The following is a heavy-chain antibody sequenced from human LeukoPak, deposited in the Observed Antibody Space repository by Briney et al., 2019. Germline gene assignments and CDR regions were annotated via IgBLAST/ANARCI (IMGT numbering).Heavy chain of an antibody. D-gene: IGHD3-10*01. Sequence: GGSLRLSCATSVFFFTTYDMHWVRRAPGKGLEWLTSMSYDGTHTNYADSVKGRFTISRDTSKNTLYLQMNSLRPDDTAVYLCTKDRGRTRYYYYMDVWGKGTTVTVSS. J-gene: IGHJ6*03. CDR1: VFFFTTYD. CDR2: MSYDGTHT. CDR3: TKDRGRTRYYYYMDV. V-gene: IGHV3-30*02.